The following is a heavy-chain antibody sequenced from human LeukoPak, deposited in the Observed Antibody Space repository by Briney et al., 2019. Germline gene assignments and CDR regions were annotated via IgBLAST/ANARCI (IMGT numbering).Heavy chain of an antibody. CDR3: ARDSGLYYYDSSGQDAFDI. D-gene: IGHD3-22*01. J-gene: IGHJ3*02. Sequence: SETLSLTCAVHGGSFSGYYWSWIRQPPGKGLEWIGEINHSGSTNYNPSLKSRVTISVDTSKNQFSLKLSSVTAADTAVYYCARDSGLYYYDSSGQDAFDIWGQGTMVTVSS. V-gene: IGHV4-34*01. CDR2: INHSGST. CDR1: GGSFSGYY.